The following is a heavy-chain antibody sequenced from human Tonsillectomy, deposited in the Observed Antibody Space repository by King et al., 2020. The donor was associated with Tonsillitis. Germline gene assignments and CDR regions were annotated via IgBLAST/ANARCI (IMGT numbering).Heavy chain of an antibody. D-gene: IGHD3-22*01. CDR1: GFTFSNYG. CDR2: ISYDGSSK. CDR3: AKVYYDTSNYYPPLTGGMDV. V-gene: IGHV3-30*18. J-gene: IGHJ6*02. Sequence: QLVQSGGGVVQPGRSLRLSCAASGFTFSNYGMHWVRQAPGKGLEWVAVISYDGSSKYYADSVKGRFTISRDNSKNTLSLQMLSLRAEDTAVYYCAKVYYDTSNYYPPLTGGMDVWGQGTTVTVSS.